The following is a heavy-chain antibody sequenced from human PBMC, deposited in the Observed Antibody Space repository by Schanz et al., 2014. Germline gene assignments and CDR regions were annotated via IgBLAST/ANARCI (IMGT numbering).Heavy chain of an antibody. D-gene: IGHD7-27*01. Sequence: VQLAESGGGLIQPGGSLRLSCAASGFIFNDYYMNWIRQAPGKGLEWLSYISRDGTTSYYADSVKGRFTISRDNAKNSLYLEMTSLRGEDTAVYYCARENLNWEAFDIWGQGTVVTVSS. CDR2: ISRDGTTS. CDR1: GFIFNDYY. CDR3: ARENLNWEAFDI. V-gene: IGHV3-11*01. J-gene: IGHJ3*02.